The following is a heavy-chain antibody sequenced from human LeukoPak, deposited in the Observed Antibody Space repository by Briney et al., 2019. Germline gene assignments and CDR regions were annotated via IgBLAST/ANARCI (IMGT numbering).Heavy chain of an antibody. CDR2: ISSSSSTI. Sequence: PGGSLRLSCAASGFTFSSYSMNWVRQAPGKGLEWVSYISSSSSTIYYADSVKGRFTISRDNAKNSLYLQMNSLRAEDTAVYYCARDDCSGGSCFGYGMDVWGQGTTVTVSS. V-gene: IGHV3-48*04. CDR3: ARDDCSGGSCFGYGMDV. J-gene: IGHJ6*02. CDR1: GFTFSSYS. D-gene: IGHD2-15*01.